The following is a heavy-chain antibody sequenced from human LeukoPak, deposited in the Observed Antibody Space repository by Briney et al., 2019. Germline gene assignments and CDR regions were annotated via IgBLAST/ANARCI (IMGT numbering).Heavy chain of an antibody. V-gene: IGHV3-23*01. CDR1: GFTFSSYA. J-gene: IGHJ5*02. CDR2: ISGSGGST. Sequence: GGSLRLSCAASGFTFSSYAMSWVRQAPGKGLEWVSAISGSGGSTYYADSVKGRFTISRDNSKNTLYLQMHSLRAEDTAVYYCAKDPHSSSWSVWFDPWGQGTLVTVSS. D-gene: IGHD6-13*01. CDR3: AKDPHSSSWSVWFDP.